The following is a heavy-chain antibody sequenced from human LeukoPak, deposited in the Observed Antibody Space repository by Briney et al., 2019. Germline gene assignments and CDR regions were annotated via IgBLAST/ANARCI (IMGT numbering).Heavy chain of an antibody. Sequence: NPGGSLRLSCAASGFTFSSYSMNWVRQAPGKGLEWVSSISSSSSYIYYADSVKGRFTISRDNAKNSLYLQMNSLRAEDTAVYYCARVGYSYGPPFGYWGQGTLVTVSS. CDR3: ARVGYSYGPPFGY. CDR2: ISSSSSYI. CDR1: GFTFSSYS. D-gene: IGHD5-18*01. J-gene: IGHJ4*02. V-gene: IGHV3-21*01.